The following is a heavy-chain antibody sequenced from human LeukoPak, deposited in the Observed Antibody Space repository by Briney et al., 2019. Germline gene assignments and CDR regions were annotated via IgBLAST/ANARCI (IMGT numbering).Heavy chain of an antibody. CDR2: TNPNSGGT. CDR1: GYTFTGYY. Sequence: GASVKVSCKASGYTFTGYYMHWVRQAPGQGLEWMGWTNPNSGGTNYAQKFQGRVTMTRDTSISTAYMELRSLRSDDTAVYYCARGGIAAPSLFDYWGQGTLVTVSS. CDR3: ARGGIAAPSLFDY. J-gene: IGHJ4*02. D-gene: IGHD6-6*01. V-gene: IGHV1-2*02.